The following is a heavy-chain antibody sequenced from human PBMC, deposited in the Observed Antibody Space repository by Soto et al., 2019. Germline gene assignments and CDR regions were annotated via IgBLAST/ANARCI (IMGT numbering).Heavy chain of an antibody. J-gene: IGHJ4*02. Sequence: QVQLQQWGAGLLKPSETLSLTCAVYGGSFSGYYWSWIRQPPGKGLEWIGEINHSGSTNYNPSLKSRVTLSVDTSKNQFSLKLSSVTAADTAVYYCARSGMVRGVIIGDYWGQGTLVTVSS. CDR3: ARSGMVRGVIIGDY. V-gene: IGHV4-34*01. CDR2: INHSGST. CDR1: GGSFSGYY. D-gene: IGHD3-10*01.